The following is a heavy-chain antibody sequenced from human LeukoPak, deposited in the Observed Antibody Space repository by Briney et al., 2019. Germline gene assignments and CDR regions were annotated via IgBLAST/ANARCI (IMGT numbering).Heavy chain of an antibody. CDR3: AGLGGFY. CDR1: GVSLSNSF. V-gene: IGHV4-59*01. CDR2: ISDTGTT. J-gene: IGHJ4*02. Sequence: SETLSLTCSVSGVSLSNSFWSWIRQPPGKGLEWIGYISDTGTTSYNPSLMSRVSMSLDTSKNQFSLKLTSVTAADTAVYYCAGLGGFYWGQGTLVTVSS. D-gene: IGHD3-16*01.